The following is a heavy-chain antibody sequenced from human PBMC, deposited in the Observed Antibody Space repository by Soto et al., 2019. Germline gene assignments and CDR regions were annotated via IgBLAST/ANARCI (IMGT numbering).Heavy chain of an antibody. CDR1: RCTIRSYS. V-gene: IGHV1-69*01. CDR3: ASCSGGSCYSVGLGNYYYYGMDV. J-gene: IGHJ6*02. D-gene: IGHD2-15*01. CDR2: ISPIFGTA. Sequence: SCGASRCTIRSYSSFCVRHAHGQGLEWVGGISPIFGTANYAQKFQGRVTITADESTSTAYMELSSLRSEDTAVYYCASCSGGSCYSVGLGNYYYYGMDVWGQGTTVTVSS.